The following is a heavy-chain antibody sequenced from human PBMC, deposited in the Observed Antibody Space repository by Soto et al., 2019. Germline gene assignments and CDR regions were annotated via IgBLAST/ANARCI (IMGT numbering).Heavy chain of an antibody. CDR3: AKASSTPPNWFDP. V-gene: IGHV3-23*01. CDR1: GFTFSSYA. CDR2: ISGSGGGT. J-gene: IGHJ5*02. Sequence: GESLKISCAASGFTFSSYAMSWVRQAPGKGLEWVSAISGSGGGTFYADSVKGRFTISRDNSKNTLYLQMNSLRAEDTAVYYCAKASSTPPNWFDPWGQGTLVTVSS.